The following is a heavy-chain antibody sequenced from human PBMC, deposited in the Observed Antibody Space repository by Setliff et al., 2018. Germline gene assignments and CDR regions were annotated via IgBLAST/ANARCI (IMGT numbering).Heavy chain of an antibody. Sequence: SETLSLTCTVSGVSIRSYYWSWIRQPPGKGLEWIGYIFYSGSSNYNPSLQSRVSISVETSKNQLSLKLDSLTAADTAVYFCARLPRTVTHFDYWGQGALVTVSS. CDR2: IFYSGSS. J-gene: IGHJ4*02. D-gene: IGHD4-17*01. CDR3: ARLPRTVTHFDY. CDR1: GVSIRSYY. V-gene: IGHV4-59*01.